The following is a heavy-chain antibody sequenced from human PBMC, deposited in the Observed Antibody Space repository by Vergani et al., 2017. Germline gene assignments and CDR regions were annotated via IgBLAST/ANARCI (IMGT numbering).Heavy chain of an antibody. CDR3: ARIPGPNNYGDYYYGMDV. CDR1: GFSLSNARMG. J-gene: IGHJ6*02. CDR2: IFSNDEK. D-gene: IGHD4-11*01. Sequence: QVTLKESGPVLVKPTETLTLTCTVSGFSLSNARMGVSWIRQPPGKALEWLAHIFSNDEKSYSTSLKSRLTISKDTSKSQVVLTMTNMDPVDTATYYCARIPGPNNYGDYYYGMDVWGQGTTVTVSS. V-gene: IGHV2-26*01.